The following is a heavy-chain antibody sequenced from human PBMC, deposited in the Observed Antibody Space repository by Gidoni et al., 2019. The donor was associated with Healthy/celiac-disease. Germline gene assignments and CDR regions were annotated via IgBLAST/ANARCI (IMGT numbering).Heavy chain of an antibody. CDR2: IYYSGST. D-gene: IGHD2-15*01. J-gene: IGHJ6*02. Sequence: QLQLQESGPGLVKPSETLSLTCTVSGGSISSSSYYWGWIRQPPGKGLEWIGSIYYSGSTYYNPSLKSRVTISVDTSKNQFSLKLSSVTAADTAVYYCARLGSYDYYYYGMDVWGQGTTVTVSS. V-gene: IGHV4-39*01. CDR1: GGSISSSSYY. CDR3: ARLGSYDYYYYGMDV.